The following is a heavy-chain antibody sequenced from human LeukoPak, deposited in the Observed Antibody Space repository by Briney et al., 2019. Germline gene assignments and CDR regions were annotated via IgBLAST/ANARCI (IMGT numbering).Heavy chain of an antibody. CDR2: ISSSSSHI. CDR3: ARVMMGATVTTFHYYCMDV. V-gene: IGHV3-21*01. Sequence: GGSLRLSCAASGFTFSHYSIDWVRQAPGKGLERVASISSSSSHIYYADSVKGRFTISRDNAKNALYLQMNSLRAEDTAIYYCARVMMGATVTTFHYYCMDVWGVGTTVTVSS. D-gene: IGHD4-11*01. CDR1: GFTFSHYS. J-gene: IGHJ6*03.